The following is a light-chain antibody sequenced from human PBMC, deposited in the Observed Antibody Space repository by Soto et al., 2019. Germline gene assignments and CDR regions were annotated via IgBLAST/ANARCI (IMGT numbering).Light chain of an antibody. J-gene: IGLJ2*01. Sequence: QSALTQPASVSGSPGQSITISCTGTSSDVGGHNFVSWYQQHPGRAPKLMIYDVRNRPSALSNRFSGSKSANTASLVISGLQSEDEADYYCSSYSSSDTLVFGGGTKVTVL. CDR2: DVR. CDR1: SSDVGGHNF. V-gene: IGLV2-14*03. CDR3: SSYSSSDTLV.